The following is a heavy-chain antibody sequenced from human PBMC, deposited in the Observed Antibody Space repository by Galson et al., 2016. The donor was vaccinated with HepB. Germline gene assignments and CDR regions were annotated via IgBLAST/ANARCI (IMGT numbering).Heavy chain of an antibody. CDR2: ISYDGSEE. J-gene: IGHJ4*02. CDR3: TKDPQLYVTRGVWDN. CDR1: GFIFSDYA. D-gene: IGHD3-10*01. V-gene: IGHV3-30*07. Sequence: SLRLSCAVSGFIFSDYAMHWVRQAPGKGLEWVAVISYDGSEEFYADSLKGRFTISRDNSRDTLCLQMNSLRPEDTAVYYCTKDPQLYVTRGVWDNWGQGALVTVSS.